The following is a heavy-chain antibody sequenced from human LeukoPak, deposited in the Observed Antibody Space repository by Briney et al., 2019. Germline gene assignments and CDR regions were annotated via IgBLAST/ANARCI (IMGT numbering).Heavy chain of an antibody. V-gene: IGHV3-30*02. D-gene: IGHD2-15*01. CDR1: GFSFSSYG. Sequence: GGSLRLSCAGSGFSFSSYGMHWVRQAPGKGLEWMAFIRSDGSNKYYADSVKGRFTISRDNSKNTLYLQMNSLRADDTARYYCARRAPVDYYYYYMDVWGKGTTVTISS. J-gene: IGHJ6*03. CDR2: IRSDGSNK. CDR3: ARRAPVDYYYYYMDV.